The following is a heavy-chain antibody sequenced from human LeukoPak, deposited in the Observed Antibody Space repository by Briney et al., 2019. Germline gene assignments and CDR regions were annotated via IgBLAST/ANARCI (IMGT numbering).Heavy chain of an antibody. CDR2: IKRKTEGGTT. Sequence: GGSLRLSCAASGFTFSDAWMNWFRQAPGKGLEWVGRIKRKTEGGTTDYGAPVKGRFTISRDDSKNTLYLQMNSLKTEDTAFYYCTTGNFGPYWGQGTLVTVSS. V-gene: IGHV3-15*07. CDR1: GFTFSDAW. J-gene: IGHJ4*02. D-gene: IGHD3-10*01. CDR3: TTGNFGPY.